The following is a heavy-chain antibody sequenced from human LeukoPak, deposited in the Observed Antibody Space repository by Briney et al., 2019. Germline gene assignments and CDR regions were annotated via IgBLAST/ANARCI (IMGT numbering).Heavy chain of an antibody. D-gene: IGHD5-12*01. CDR3: ARVGADSGYDSDLSWFDP. J-gene: IGHJ5*02. CDR2: IIPIFGTA. V-gene: IGHV1-69*01. CDR1: GGTFSSYA. Sequence: SVKVSCKASGGTFSSYAISWVRQAPGQGLEWMGGIIPIFGTANYAQKFQGRVTITADESTSTAYMELSSLRSEDTAVYYCARVGADSGYDSDLSWFDPWGQGTLVTVSS.